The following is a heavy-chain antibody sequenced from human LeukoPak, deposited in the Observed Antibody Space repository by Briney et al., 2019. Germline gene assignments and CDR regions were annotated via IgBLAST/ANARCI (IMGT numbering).Heavy chain of an antibody. J-gene: IGHJ4*02. CDR1: GYTFTSYG. V-gene: IGHV1-18*01. Sequence: EASVKVSCKASGYTFTSYGISWFRQAPGQGLEWMGWISTYNADTDYAQKFQGRVTMTTETSTSTAYMELRSLISDDTAVYYCARDPGQYYDILTGYYTPYYFDYWGQGTLVTVSS. CDR2: ISTYNADT. D-gene: IGHD3-9*01. CDR3: ARDPGQYYDILTGYYTPYYFDY.